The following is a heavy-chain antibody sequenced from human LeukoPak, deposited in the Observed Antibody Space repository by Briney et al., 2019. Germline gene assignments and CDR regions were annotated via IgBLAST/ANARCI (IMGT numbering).Heavy chain of an antibody. CDR2: IYSGSST. CDR1: GFTVSSDY. J-gene: IGHJ3*02. Sequence: GGSLRLSCAASGFTVSSDYMSWVRQPPGKGLEWVSVIYSGSSTNYADSVKGRFTISRDNSKNTLHLQMNSLRVEDTAVYYCARGQSYYEAFDIWGQGTMVTVSS. CDR3: ARGQSYYEAFDI. D-gene: IGHD1-26*01. V-gene: IGHV3-53*03.